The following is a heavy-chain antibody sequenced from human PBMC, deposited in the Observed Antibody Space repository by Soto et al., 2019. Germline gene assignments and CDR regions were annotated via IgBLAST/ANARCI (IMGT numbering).Heavy chain of an antibody. CDR1: GGSIASSPRY. V-gene: IGHV4-39*01. CDR3: ATGGGIAVSHE. D-gene: IGHD6-19*01. CDR2: IHSSGTT. Sequence: QLHLQESGPGLVRPSETLSLTCFVSGGSIASSPRYFTWIRQFPGKGLEWIGSIHSSGTTYYNPSLRSRVTISVEMSNNRFSLSLMSLSDADTAVYFCATGGGIAVSHEWGQGTLVTVSS. J-gene: IGHJ4*02.